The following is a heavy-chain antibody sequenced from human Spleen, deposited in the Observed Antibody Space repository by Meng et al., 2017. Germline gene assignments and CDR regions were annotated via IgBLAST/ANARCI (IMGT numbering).Heavy chain of an antibody. CDR2: FYYSGST. CDR3: ARGGPIDY. D-gene: IGHD1-26*01. Sequence: HVPLREPGPGLVRPSATLSLTCTVSGGSVSNAIYFWSWIRQPPGKGLEWVGYFYYSGSTNYNPSLKSRVTISVDTSKNQFSLRLSSVTAADTAVYYCARGGPIDYWGQGTLVTVSS. V-gene: IGHV4-61*01. CDR1: GGSVSNAIYF. J-gene: IGHJ4*02.